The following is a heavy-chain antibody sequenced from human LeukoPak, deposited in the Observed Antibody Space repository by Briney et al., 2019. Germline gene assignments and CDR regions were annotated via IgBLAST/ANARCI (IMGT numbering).Heavy chain of an antibody. CDR3: ARAGYCSSTSCQGPWFDP. Sequence: ASVKVSCKASGYTFTGYYMHWVRQAPGQGLEWMGWINPNSGGTNYAQKFQGRVTMTRETSISTAYMELSRLRSDDTAVYYCARAGYCSSTSCQGPWFDPWGQGTLVTVSS. J-gene: IGHJ5*02. CDR2: INPNSGGT. D-gene: IGHD2-2*01. V-gene: IGHV1-2*02. CDR1: GYTFTGYY.